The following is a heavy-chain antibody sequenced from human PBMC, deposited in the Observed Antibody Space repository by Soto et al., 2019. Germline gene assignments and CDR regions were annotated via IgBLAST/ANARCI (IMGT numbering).Heavy chain of an antibody. J-gene: IGHJ3*02. D-gene: IGHD4-17*01. CDR2: IYYSGST. Sequence: QVQLQESGPGLVKPSQTLSLTCTVSGGSISSGGYYWSWIRQHPGKGLEWIGYIYYSGSTYYNPSLKSRVTISVDTSKNQCSLKLSSVTAADTAVYYCARSRTTVTTRAFDIWGQGTMVTVSS. CDR3: ARSRTTVTTRAFDI. CDR1: GGSISSGGYY. V-gene: IGHV4-31*03.